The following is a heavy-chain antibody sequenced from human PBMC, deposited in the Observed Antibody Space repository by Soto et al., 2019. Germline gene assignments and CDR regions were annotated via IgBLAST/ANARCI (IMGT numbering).Heavy chain of an antibody. CDR3: ARGHIVVVVAATGWFDP. CDR2: IYYSGST. Sequence: QVQLQESGPGLVKPSQTLSLTCTVSGGSISSGEYYWSWIRQPPGKGLEWIGYIYYSGSTYYNPSLKSRVTISVDTSKNQFSLKLSSVTAADTAVYYCARGHIVVVVAATGWFDPWGQGTLVTVSS. D-gene: IGHD2-15*01. J-gene: IGHJ5*02. V-gene: IGHV4-30-4*01. CDR1: GGSISSGEYY.